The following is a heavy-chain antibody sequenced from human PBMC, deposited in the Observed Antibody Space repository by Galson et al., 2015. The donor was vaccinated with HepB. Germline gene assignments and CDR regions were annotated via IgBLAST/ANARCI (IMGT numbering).Heavy chain of an antibody. Sequence: SLRLSCAASGFIFSSFGMHWVRQAPGKGPEWVGVIWSDGSNKYYADFVKGRFTISRDNSKNTVYLRMNSVRVEDTAVYYCAREGPYASSCTDYWGQGTLVTVSS. CDR2: IWSDGSNK. J-gene: IGHJ4*02. CDR3: AREGPYASSCTDY. V-gene: IGHV3-33*01. D-gene: IGHD6-13*01. CDR1: GFIFSSFG.